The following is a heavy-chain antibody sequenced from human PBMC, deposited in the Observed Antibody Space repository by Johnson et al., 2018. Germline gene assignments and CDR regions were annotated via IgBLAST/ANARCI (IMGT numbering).Heavy chain of an antibody. CDR3: AGEEHESTGYYPEYFQY. CDR1: GFDLSDFG. Sequence: QVQLGQSGGGVIQPGRSLRVSCAAFGFDLSDFGMHWLRQAPGKGPEWLALIWFDGTNQHYADPVKGRFTVPSHSSKNTLFLQMSSLSPEDTAVYYCAGEEHESTGYYPEYFQYWGQGTLVTVSS. J-gene: IGHJ1*01. D-gene: IGHD3-22*01. V-gene: IGHV3-33*03. CDR2: IWFDGTNQ.